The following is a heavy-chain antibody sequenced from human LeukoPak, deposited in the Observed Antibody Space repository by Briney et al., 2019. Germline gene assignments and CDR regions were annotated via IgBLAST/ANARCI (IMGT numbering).Heavy chain of an antibody. V-gene: IGHV3-53*01. CDR3: ARAPPGP. CDR2: IYSGGST. J-gene: IGHJ5*02. CDR1: GFTFSSYS. Sequence: GGSLRLSCAASGFTFSSYSMSWVRQAPGKGLEWVSVIYSGGSTYYADSVKGRFTISRGNSKNTLYLQMNSLRAEDTAVYYCARAPPGPWGQGTLVTVSS.